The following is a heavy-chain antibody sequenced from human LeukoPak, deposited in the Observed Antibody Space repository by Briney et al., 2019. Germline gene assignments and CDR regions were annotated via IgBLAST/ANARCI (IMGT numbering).Heavy chain of an antibody. CDR2: ISWNSGSI. V-gene: IGHV3-9*01. J-gene: IGHJ6*02. Sequence: GGSLRLSCAASGFTFDDYAMHWVRQAPGKGLEWVSGISWNSGSIGYADSVKGRFTISRDNAKNPLYLQMNSLRAEDTALYYCAKASGPNYYYYGMDVWGQGTTVTVSS. D-gene: IGHD3-3*01. CDR1: GFTFDDYA. CDR3: AKASGPNYYYYGMDV.